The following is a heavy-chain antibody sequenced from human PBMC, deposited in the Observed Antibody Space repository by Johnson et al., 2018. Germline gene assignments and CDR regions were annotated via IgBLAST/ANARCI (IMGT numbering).Heavy chain of an antibody. D-gene: IGHD1-26*01. Sequence: QVQLVQSGAEVKEPGASXKVSCKASGYTFTSYVFNWVRQASGQGLEWMGWMNPHSGDTGYAQKLQGRVTMTRDTSLSTAYMELSSLRSEDTAVYYCLSGSYYAFDNWGQGTMVTVSS. CDR1: GYTFTSYV. J-gene: IGHJ3*02. V-gene: IGHV1-8*01. CDR3: LSGSYYAFDN. CDR2: MNPHSGDT.